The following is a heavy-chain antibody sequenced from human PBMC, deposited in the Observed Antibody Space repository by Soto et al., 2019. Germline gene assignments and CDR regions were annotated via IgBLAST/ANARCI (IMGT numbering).Heavy chain of an antibody. V-gene: IGHV3-33*05. J-gene: IGHJ4*02. Sequence: GGSLRLSCSASGFTFSDYGMLWVRQAPGKGLEWVSLISYDGSDKKYSDSVKGRFTILRDNSNNTLYMQMNSLRAEDTAVYYCARDAVGATRGFLDYWGQGSLVTVSS. CDR1: GFTFSDYG. D-gene: IGHD1-26*01. CDR3: ARDAVGATRGFLDY. CDR2: ISYDGSDK.